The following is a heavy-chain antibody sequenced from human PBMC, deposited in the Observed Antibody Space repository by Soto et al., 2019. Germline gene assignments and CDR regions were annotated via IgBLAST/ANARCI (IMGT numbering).Heavy chain of an antibody. J-gene: IGHJ4*02. CDR3: ARVGYYDYVWGNSDY. CDR1: GYSFTGYY. D-gene: IGHD3-16*01. CDR2: INPNSGGT. V-gene: IGHV1-2*02. Sequence: ASVKGSCTASGYSFTGYYMHWVRQAPGQGLEWMGWINPNSGGTNYAQKFQGRVTMTGDTSISTAYMELSRLRSDDTAVYYCARVGYYDYVWGNSDYWGQGTLVTVSS.